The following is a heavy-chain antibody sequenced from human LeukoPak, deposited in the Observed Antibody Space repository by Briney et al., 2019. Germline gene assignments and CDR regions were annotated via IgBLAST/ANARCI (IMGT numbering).Heavy chain of an antibody. CDR1: GFSYSIYA. V-gene: IGHV3-23*01. Sequence: GGSLRLSCEASGFSYSIYAIHWVRQAPGKGLEWVSGISASGVSTYYADSVKGRFAISRDNSKNTLYLQMSSLRAEDTAVYYCASPSIAAPTYYFDYWGQGTLVTVPS. D-gene: IGHD6-13*01. J-gene: IGHJ4*02. CDR3: ASPSIAAPTYYFDY. CDR2: ISASGVST.